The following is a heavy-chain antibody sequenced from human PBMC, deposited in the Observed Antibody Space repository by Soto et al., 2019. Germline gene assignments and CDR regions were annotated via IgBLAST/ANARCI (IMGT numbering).Heavy chain of an antibody. J-gene: IGHJ6*03. V-gene: IGHV3-74*01. CDR2: INSDGSST. D-gene: IGHD3-10*01. CDR1: GFTFSSYW. Sequence: PGGSLRLSCAASGFTFSSYWMHWVRQAPGKGLVWVSRINSDGSSTSYADSVKGRFTISRDNAKNTLYLQMNSLRAEDTAVYYCARDHKAMVRGYYYYMDVWGKGTTVTVSS. CDR3: ARDHKAMVRGYYYYMDV.